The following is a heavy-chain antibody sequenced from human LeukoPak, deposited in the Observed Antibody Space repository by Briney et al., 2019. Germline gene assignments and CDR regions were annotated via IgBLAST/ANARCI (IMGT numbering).Heavy chain of an antibody. D-gene: IGHD2/OR15-2a*01. V-gene: IGHV3-74*01. Sequence: GGSLRLSCAASGFTFSSYWMHWVRQVPGKGPVWVSRINSDGSTTAYADSVKGRFTISRDNAKNSLYLHMNSLRAEDTAVFYCARGAGLFSPFDYRGQGHLVTVSS. CDR1: GFTFSSYW. CDR2: INSDGSTT. J-gene: IGHJ4*02. CDR3: ARGAGLFSPFDY.